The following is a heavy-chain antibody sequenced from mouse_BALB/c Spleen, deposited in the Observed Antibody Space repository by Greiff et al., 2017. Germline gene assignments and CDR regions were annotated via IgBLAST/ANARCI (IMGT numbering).Heavy chain of an antibody. CDR1: GYTFTNYW. Sequence: VQLQQSGAELVRPGTSVKISCKASGYTFTNYWLGWVKQRPGHGLEWIGDIYPGGGYTNYNEKFKGKATLTADTSSSTAYMQLSSLTSEDSAVYFCARGSTMITTDYWGQGTTLTVSS. D-gene: IGHD2-4*01. J-gene: IGHJ2*01. V-gene: IGHV1-63*02. CDR2: IYPGGGYT. CDR3: ARGSTMITTDY.